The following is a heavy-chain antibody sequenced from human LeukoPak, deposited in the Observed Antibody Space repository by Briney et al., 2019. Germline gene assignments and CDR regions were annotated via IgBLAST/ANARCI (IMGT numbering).Heavy chain of an antibody. CDR1: GFTFSSYS. CDR2: ISSSSSYI. Sequence: PGGSLRLSCAASGFTFSSYSMNWVRQAPGKGLEWVSSISSSSSYIYYADSVKGRFTISRDNAKNSLYLQMNSLRAEDTAVYYCARDLPGGKRPYYFDYWGQGTLVTVSS. J-gene: IGHJ4*02. D-gene: IGHD4-23*01. CDR3: ARDLPGGKRPYYFDY. V-gene: IGHV3-21*01.